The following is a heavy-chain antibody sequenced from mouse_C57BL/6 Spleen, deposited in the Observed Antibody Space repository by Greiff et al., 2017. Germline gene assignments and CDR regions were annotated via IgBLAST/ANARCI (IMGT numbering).Heavy chain of an antibody. CDR1: GFSFNTYA. J-gene: IGHJ2*01. CDR3: VRHTGYDRGYFDY. Sequence: EVQRVESGGGLVQPKGSLKLSCAASGFSFNTYAMNWVRQAPGKGLEWVARIRSKSNNYATYYADSVKDRFTISRDDSESMLYLQMNNLKTEDTAMYYCVRHTGYDRGYFDYWGQGTTLTVSS. D-gene: IGHD2-2*01. V-gene: IGHV10-1*01. CDR2: IRSKSNNYAT.